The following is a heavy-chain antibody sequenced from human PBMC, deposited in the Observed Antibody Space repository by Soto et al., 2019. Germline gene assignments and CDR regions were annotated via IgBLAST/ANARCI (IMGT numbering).Heavy chain of an antibody. CDR2: ISGNNANI. CDR3: ARDVSGSGWYLDY. J-gene: IGHJ4*02. D-gene: IGHD6-19*01. Sequence: GGSLRLSCVASGFTFSAYSMNWVRQAPGKGPEWLSYISGNNANIYYADSVKGRFTISRDNSKNTLYLQMNSLRAEDTAVYYCARDVSGSGWYLDYWGQGTLVTVSS. CDR1: GFTFSAYS. V-gene: IGHV3-48*01.